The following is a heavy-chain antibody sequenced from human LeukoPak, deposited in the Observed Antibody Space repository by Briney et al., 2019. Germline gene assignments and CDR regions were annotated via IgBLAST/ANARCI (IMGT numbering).Heavy chain of an antibody. D-gene: IGHD6-19*01. J-gene: IGHJ3*02. CDR3: ATGYGSGRGAFDI. Sequence: GGSLKISCVGSGYRFTSYWIGWVRQMPGKGLEYMGIIYPGDSDTRYSPSFQGQVTISADKSISTAYLQWSSLQASDTAMYYCATGYGSGRGAFDIWGQGTMVTVSS. CDR2: IYPGDSDT. V-gene: IGHV5-51*01. CDR1: GYRFTSYW.